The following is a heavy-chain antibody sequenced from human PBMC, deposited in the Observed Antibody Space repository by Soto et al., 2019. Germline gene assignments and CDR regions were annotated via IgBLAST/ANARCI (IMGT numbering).Heavy chain of an antibody. CDR3: ARGGYSGSYYYYYYMDV. V-gene: IGHV3-72*01. CDR2: TRNKANSYTT. CDR1: GFTFSDHY. Sequence: GGSLRLSCAASGFTFSDHYMDWVRQAPGKGLEWVGRTRNKANSYTTEYASSVKGRFTISRDDSKNSLYLQMNSLKTEDTALYYCARGGYSGSYYYYYYMDVWGKGTTVTVSS. J-gene: IGHJ6*03. D-gene: IGHD1-26*01.